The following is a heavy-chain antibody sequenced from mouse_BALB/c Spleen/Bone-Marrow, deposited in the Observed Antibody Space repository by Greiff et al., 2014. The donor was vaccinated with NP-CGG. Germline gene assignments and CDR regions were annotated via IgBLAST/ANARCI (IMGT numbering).Heavy chain of an antibody. CDR3: ARDGNWFPY. CDR1: GYAFTNYF. D-gene: IGHD2-1*01. J-gene: IGHJ3*01. V-gene: IGHV1-54*01. Sequence: VQLQQSGAELVRPGTSVKVSCKASGYAFTNYFIEWVKQRPGRGLEWIGVLNPGSGGTNYSKKFKGKATLTADKSSSTAYMQLSSLTSDDSAVYFCARDGNWFPYWGQGTLVTVSA. CDR2: LNPGSGGT.